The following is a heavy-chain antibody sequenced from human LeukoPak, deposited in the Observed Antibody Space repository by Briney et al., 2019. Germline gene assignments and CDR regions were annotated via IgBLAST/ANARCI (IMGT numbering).Heavy chain of an antibody. CDR1: GYTFTSYG. Sequence: ASVKVSCKASGYTFTSYGISWVRQAPGQGLEWMGWISAYNGNTNYAQKLQGRVTMTTDTSTSTAYMELRSLRSDDTAVYYCARAYLYCYDSSGYFGYWGQGTLVTVSS. V-gene: IGHV1-18*01. J-gene: IGHJ4*02. D-gene: IGHD3-22*01. CDR2: ISAYNGNT. CDR3: ARAYLYCYDSSGYFGY.